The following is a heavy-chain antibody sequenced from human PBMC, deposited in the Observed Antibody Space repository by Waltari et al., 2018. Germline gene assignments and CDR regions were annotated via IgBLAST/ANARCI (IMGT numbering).Heavy chain of an antibody. D-gene: IGHD3-3*01. CDR1: GGSISSYY. CDR2: IYYSGGT. V-gene: IGHV4-59*01. Sequence: QVQLQESGSGLVKPSETLSLTCTVSGGSISSYYWSWIRQPPGKGLEWIGYIYYSGGTNYNPPLKSRVTISVDTSKNQFSLKLSSVTAADTAVYYCARGRSGYPNYYDYMDVWGKGTTVTVSS. J-gene: IGHJ6*03. CDR3: ARGRSGYPNYYDYMDV.